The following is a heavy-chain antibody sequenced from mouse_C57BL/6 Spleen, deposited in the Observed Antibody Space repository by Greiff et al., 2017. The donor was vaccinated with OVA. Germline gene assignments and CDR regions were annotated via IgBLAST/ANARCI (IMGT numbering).Heavy chain of an antibody. CDR3: ARRAVVEGYWYFDV. Sequence: QSCKASGYTFTSYWMQWVKQRPGQGLEWIGEIDPSDSYTNYNQKFKGKATLTVDTSSSTAYMQLSSLTSEDSAVYYCARRAVVEGYWYFDVWGTGTTVTVSS. V-gene: IGHV1-50*01. J-gene: IGHJ1*03. D-gene: IGHD1-1*01. CDR1: GYTFTSYW. CDR2: IDPSDSYT.